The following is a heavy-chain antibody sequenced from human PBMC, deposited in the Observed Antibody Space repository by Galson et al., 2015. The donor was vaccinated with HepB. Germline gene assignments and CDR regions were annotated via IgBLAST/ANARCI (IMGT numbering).Heavy chain of an antibody. CDR1: GFTFSSYW. CDR2: IKQDGSEK. V-gene: IGHV3-7*03. D-gene: IGHD6-13*01. J-gene: IGHJ4*02. CDR3: ARDRRRGSSWYGSDY. Sequence: SLRLSCAASGFTFSSYWMSWVRQAPGKGLEWVANIKQDGSEKYYVDSVKGRFTISRDNAKNSLYLQMNSLRAEDTAVYYCARDRRRGSSWYGSDYWGQGTLVTVSS.